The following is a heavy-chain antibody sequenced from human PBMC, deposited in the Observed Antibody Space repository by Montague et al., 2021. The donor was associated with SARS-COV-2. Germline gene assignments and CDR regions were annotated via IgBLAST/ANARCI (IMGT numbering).Heavy chain of an antibody. CDR2: ISSSGRTI. CDR1: GFTFSSYE. CDR3: ARVLVVTYYGMDV. D-gene: IGHD3-22*01. Sequence: SLRLSCAASGFTFSSYEMNWVRQAPGKGLEWVSYISSSGRTIYYADSVKGRFTITRDNAKNSLYLQMNSLRAEDTAVYYCARVLVVTYYGMDVWGQGTTVTVSS. J-gene: IGHJ6*02. V-gene: IGHV3-48*03.